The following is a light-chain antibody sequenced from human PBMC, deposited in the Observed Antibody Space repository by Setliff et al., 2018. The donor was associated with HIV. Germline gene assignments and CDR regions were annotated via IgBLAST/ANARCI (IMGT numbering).Light chain of an antibody. CDR2: ANS. Sequence: QSVLTQPPSVSGAPGQRVTTSCTGSSSTIGAVYDVHWYQQFPGTAPKVLIYANSNQPSGVPDRFSGSKSGTSASLAITGLQAEDEADYFCQSFDSSLNGYVFGTGTKVTV. CDR3: QSFDSSLNGYV. V-gene: IGLV1-40*01. J-gene: IGLJ1*01. CDR1: SSTIGAVYD.